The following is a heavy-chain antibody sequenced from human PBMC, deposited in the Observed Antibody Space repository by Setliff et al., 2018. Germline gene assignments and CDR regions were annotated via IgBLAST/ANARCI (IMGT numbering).Heavy chain of an antibody. D-gene: IGHD6-25*01. Sequence: GASVKVSCKASGYTFTSYAMHWVRQAPGQRLEWMGWINAGNGNTKYSQKFQGRVTITRDTSASTAYMELSSLRSEDTAVYYCLQRLAPVGMDVWGQGTTVTVSS. J-gene: IGHJ6*02. CDR1: GYTFTSYA. CDR3: LQRLAPVGMDV. V-gene: IGHV1-3*01. CDR2: INAGNGNT.